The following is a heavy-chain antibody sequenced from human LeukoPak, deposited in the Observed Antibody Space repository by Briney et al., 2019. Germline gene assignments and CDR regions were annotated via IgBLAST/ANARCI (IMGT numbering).Heavy chain of an antibody. Sequence: GASLRLSCAASGFTFSSYAMSWVRQAPGKGLEWVSAISGTGGSAYYVDSVKGRFTISRDNSKNTLYLQMNSLRAEDTATYYCLPRKYSGSYYWGQGTLVTVSS. D-gene: IGHD1-26*01. CDR3: LPRKYSGSYY. V-gene: IGHV3-23*01. J-gene: IGHJ4*02. CDR2: ISGTGGSA. CDR1: GFTFSSYA.